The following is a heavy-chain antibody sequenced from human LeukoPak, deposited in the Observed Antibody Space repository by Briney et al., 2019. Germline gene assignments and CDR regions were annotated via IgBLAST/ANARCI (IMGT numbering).Heavy chain of an antibody. D-gene: IGHD3-9*01. Sequence: SGGSLRLSCAASGFTVSSNYMTWVRQAPGKGLEWVSVIYSGGSTYYADSVKGRFTISRDNSKNTLYLQMNSLRAEDTAVYYCAAALRYFDWLSSFDYWGQGTLVTVSS. V-gene: IGHV3-53*01. CDR2: IYSGGST. J-gene: IGHJ4*02. CDR1: GFTVSSNY. CDR3: AAALRYFDWLSSFDY.